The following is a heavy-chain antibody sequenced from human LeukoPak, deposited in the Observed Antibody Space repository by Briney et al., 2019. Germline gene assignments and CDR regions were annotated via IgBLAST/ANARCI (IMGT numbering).Heavy chain of an antibody. J-gene: IGHJ6*02. CDR1: GSIFTSYW. CDR3: ARHGLKRYYYGMDV. CDR2: IYPGDSDT. Sequence: GASLQISCKASGSIFTSYWIGWVRPVPGKGLEWMGIIYPGDSDTKYSPSFQGQVTISADKSISTAYLQWSSLKASDTAMYYCARHGLKRYYYGMDVWGQGTTVTVSS. V-gene: IGHV5-51*01.